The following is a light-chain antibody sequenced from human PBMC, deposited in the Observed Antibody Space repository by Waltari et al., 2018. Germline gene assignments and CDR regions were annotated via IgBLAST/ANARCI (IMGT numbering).Light chain of an antibody. Sequence: QVTQSPSTLSASVGDRVTITCRASLSVSKWLDWYQQKPGKAPKLLIYEASTLEHGFPSRFIGVGSWTEFTLTISSLQPDDFATYYCLQYDAYSWSFGEGTRVETK. V-gene: IGKV1-5*03. CDR2: EAS. J-gene: IGKJ1*01. CDR3: LQYDAYSWS. CDR1: LSVSKW.